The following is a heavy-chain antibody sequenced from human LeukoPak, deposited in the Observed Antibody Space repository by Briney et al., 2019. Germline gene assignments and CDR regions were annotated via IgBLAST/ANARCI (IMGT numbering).Heavy chain of an antibody. CDR1: GGSISSYY. D-gene: IGHD6-19*01. CDR3: AAYKSWLVFDS. J-gene: IGHJ4*02. V-gene: IGHV4-4*07. CDR2: IYTSGST. Sequence: SETLSLTCTVSGGSISSYYWSWXXQPAGKGLEWIGRIYTSGSTNYNPSLKSRVTMSVDTSKNQFSLKLTSVTAADTAVYXXAAYKSWLVFDSWGQGTLVTVSS.